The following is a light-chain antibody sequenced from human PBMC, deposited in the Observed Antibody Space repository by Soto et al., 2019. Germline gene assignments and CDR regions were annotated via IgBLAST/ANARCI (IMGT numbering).Light chain of an antibody. CDR3: SSYAGSSNLV. CDR2: EVS. V-gene: IGLV2-8*01. CDR1: SSDVGGHNY. Sequence: QSVLTQPPSASGSPGQSFTISCTGTSSDVGGHNYVSWYQQHPGKAPKLLIYEVSKRPSGVPDRFSGSKSGNTASLTVSGLQADDEADYYCSSYAGSSNLVFGGGTKLTVL. J-gene: IGLJ2*01.